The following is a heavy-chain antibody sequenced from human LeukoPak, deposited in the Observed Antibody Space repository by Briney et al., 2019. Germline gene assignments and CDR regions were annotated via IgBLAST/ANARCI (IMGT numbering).Heavy chain of an antibody. CDR3: ARDRTGSYDLDV. J-gene: IGHJ6*04. D-gene: IGHD1-1*01. V-gene: IGHV3-48*01. CDR1: GFSFRSYW. CDR2: ISSSSSTI. Sequence: GGSLRLSCAASGFSFRSYWMHWVRQAPGKGLEWVSYISSSSSTIYYADSAKGRFTISRDNAKNSLYLQMNSLRAEDTAVYYCARDRTGSYDLDVWGKGTTVTVSS.